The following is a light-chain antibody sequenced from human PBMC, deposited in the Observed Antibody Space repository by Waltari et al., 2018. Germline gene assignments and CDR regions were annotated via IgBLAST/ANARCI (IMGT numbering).Light chain of an antibody. CDR2: DVT. J-gene: IGLJ2*01. Sequence: QSALTQPASVSGSPGQSITISCTGTSSDIGSYNYVSWYQQHPGKAPKLIIFDVTNRPSGVSNRFSVSKSGNTASLIISGLQGEDEADYYCSSYMDTTARELFGGGTSLTVL. CDR3: SSYMDTTAREL. V-gene: IGLV2-14*03. CDR1: SSDIGSYNY.